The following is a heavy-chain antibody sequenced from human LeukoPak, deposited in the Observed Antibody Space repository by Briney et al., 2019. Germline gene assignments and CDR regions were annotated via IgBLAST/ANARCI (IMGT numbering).Heavy chain of an antibody. CDR1: GITFSRFW. V-gene: IGHV3-7*01. D-gene: IGHD2/OR15-2a*01. CDR2: IKGDGSEK. J-gene: IGHJ4*02. CDR3: RIGHYGSN. Sequence: PGGSLRLSCAASGITFSRFWMSWVRQAPGKGLEWVANIKGDGSEKYYADSVRGRFTISRDNAKNSLFLQMNSLRAEDTAVYYCRIGHYGSNWGQGTLVTVSS.